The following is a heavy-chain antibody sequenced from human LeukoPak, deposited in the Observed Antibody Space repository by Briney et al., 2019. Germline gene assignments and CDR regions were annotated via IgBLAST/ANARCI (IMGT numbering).Heavy chain of an antibody. D-gene: IGHD6-19*01. V-gene: IGHV1-46*01. CDR2: INPNTGST. J-gene: IGHJ4*02. CDR1: GYSLTIYH. Sequence: EAAVKVSCKTSGYSLTIYHMHWVRQAPGQGLEWMGIINPNTGSTTNAQKFRGGVTMTRDTSTSTVYMEVSSLRSDYTAVYYCARGSGSDWYEASAFWGQGTLVTVSS. CDR3: ARGSGSDWYEASAF.